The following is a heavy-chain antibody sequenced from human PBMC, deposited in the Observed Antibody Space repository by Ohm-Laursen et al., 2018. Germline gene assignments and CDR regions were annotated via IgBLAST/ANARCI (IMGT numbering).Heavy chain of an antibody. CDR3: ARGVMVGATGTYYFDY. CDR1: GYTFTGYY. CDR2: INPNSGGT. D-gene: IGHD1-26*01. Sequence: GASVKVSCKASGYTFTGYYMHWVRQAPGQGLEWMGWINPNSGGTNYAQKFQGRVTMTRDTSISTAYMELSRLRSDDTAVYYCARGVMVGATGTYYFDYWGQGTLVTVSS. V-gene: IGHV1-2*02. J-gene: IGHJ4*02.